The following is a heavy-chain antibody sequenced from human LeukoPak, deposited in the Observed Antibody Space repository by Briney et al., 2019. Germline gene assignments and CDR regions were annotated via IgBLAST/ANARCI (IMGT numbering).Heavy chain of an antibody. CDR2: VSHDGKSK. J-gene: IGHJ4*02. CDR3: AKAMVYYYDSRGYGYRFYY. Sequence: PGGSLTLSCAASGYTFSSFGMHWVRRAPGKGLEWVAIVSHDGKSKYYTDSVKGRFTISRDNSKNTLYLQMSSLRVEDTAVYYCAKAMVYYYDSRGYGYRFYYWGPGTLVTVSS. V-gene: IGHV3-30*18. CDR1: GYTFSSFG. D-gene: IGHD3-22*01.